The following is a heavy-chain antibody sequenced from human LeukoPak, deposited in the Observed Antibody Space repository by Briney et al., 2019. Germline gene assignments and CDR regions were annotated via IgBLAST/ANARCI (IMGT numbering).Heavy chain of an antibody. CDR2: VKQDGSER. V-gene: IGHV3-7*01. J-gene: IGHJ4*02. CDR3: ARDVPLMGASKTRYFDY. D-gene: IGHD1-26*01. CDR1: GFTFSSYA. Sequence: GGSLRLSCAASGFTFSSYAMSWVRQAPGKGLEWVANVKQDGSERYYGDSVKGRFTISRDNAKNSLYLQMSSLRAEDTAIYYCARDVPLMGASKTRYFDYWGQGTLVTVSS.